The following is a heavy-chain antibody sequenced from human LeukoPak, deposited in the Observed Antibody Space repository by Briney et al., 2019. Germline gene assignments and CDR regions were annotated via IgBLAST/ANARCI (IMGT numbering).Heavy chain of an antibody. V-gene: IGHV3-11*04. CDR1: GFTSSDYY. CDR3: ARDKSYSTLPGTSRNWFDP. D-gene: IGHD1-14*01. Sequence: GGSLRLSCAASGFTSSDYYMSWIRQAPGKGLEWVSYISSSGSTIYYADSVKGRFTISRDNAKNSLYLQMNSLRAEDTAVYYCARDKSYSTLPGTSRNWFDPWGQGALVTVSS. CDR2: ISSSGSTI. J-gene: IGHJ5*02.